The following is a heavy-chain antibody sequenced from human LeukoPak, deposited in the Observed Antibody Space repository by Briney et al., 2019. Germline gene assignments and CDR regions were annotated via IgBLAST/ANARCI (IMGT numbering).Heavy chain of an antibody. J-gene: IGHJ4*02. CDR3: AKRIVGGLGSDD. Sequence: PGGSLRLSCEASGFTFSSYAMNWVRQVPGKGLEWVSSITGSGSDTYFVDSVKGRFTISRDNSKNTLYLQLNSLRAEDTAVYYCAKRIVGGLGSDDWGQGTLVTVSS. D-gene: IGHD1-26*01. CDR1: GFTFSSYA. V-gene: IGHV3-23*01. CDR2: ITGSGSDT.